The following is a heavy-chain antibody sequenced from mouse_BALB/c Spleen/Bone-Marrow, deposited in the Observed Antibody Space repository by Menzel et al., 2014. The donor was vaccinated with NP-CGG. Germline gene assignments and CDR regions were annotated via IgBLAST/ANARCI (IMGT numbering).Heavy chain of an antibody. Sequence: QVQLQQSGAELARPGASVKMSCKASGYTFTSYTMHWVKQRPGQGLEWIGYINPSSGYTNYNQKFKDKATLIADKSSSTAYMQLSSLTSEDSAVYYCAAGYYGNSGWFAYWGQGTLVTVSA. V-gene: IGHV1-4*01. D-gene: IGHD2-1*01. J-gene: IGHJ3*01. CDR1: GYTFTSYT. CDR3: AAGYYGNSGWFAY. CDR2: INPSSGYT.